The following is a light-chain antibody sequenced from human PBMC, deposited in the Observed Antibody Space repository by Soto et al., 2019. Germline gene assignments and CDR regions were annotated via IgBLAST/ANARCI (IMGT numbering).Light chain of an antibody. Sequence: QSALTQPASVSGSPGQSITIPCTGTASDIGRYDYVSWYQHHPGKGPKFIIFEVSNRPSGVSNRFSGSKSGNTASLTISGLQAEDEADYYCSSYTNSSPPFVFGPGTKLTVL. CDR1: ASDIGRYDY. J-gene: IGLJ1*01. V-gene: IGLV2-14*01. CDR2: EVS. CDR3: SSYTNSSPPFV.